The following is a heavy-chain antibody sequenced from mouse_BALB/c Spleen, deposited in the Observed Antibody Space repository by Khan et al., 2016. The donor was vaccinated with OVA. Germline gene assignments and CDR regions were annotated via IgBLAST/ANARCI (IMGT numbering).Heavy chain of an antibody. CDR1: GFSLTSFG. CDR2: IWSAGTT. Sequence: QVQLEQSGAGLVAPSQCLSITCIVSGFSLTSFGVSWVRQPPGKGLEWLGVIWSAGTTDYHSTTIYGLRISKDDSTSHVFLKLNSLPTYDTATYYGVKQNHGTLDAVDYWGQGTSVTVSS. CDR3: VKQNHGTLDAVDY. V-gene: IGHV2-3*01. J-gene: IGHJ4*01. D-gene: IGHD2-1*01.